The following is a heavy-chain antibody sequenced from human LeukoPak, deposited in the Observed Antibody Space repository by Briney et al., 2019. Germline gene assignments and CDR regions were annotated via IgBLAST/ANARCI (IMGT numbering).Heavy chain of an antibody. V-gene: IGHV4-34*01. D-gene: IGHD3-22*01. CDR2: INHSGST. Sequence: PSETLSLTCAVYGGSFSGYYWSWLRQPPGKGLEWIGEINHSGSTNYNPSLKSRVTISVDTSKNQFSLKLSSVTAADTAVYYCARVLPRGYYDSSGYYDYWGQGTLVTVSS. J-gene: IGHJ4*02. CDR1: GGSFSGYY. CDR3: ARVLPRGYYDSSGYYDY.